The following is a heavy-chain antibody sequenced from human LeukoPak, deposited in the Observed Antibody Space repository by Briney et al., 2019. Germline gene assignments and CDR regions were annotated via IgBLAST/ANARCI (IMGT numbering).Heavy chain of an antibody. CDR1: GFTFSNCA. Sequence: GGSLRLSCAASGFTFSNCAMHWVRQAPGRGLEWVAVISYDGTNKYYADSVKGRFTISRDNSKNTLYLQMNSMRAEDTAVYYCARDMSSSWYFDYWGQGTLVTVSS. J-gene: IGHJ4*02. D-gene: IGHD6-13*01. CDR2: ISYDGTNK. CDR3: ARDMSSSWYFDY. V-gene: IGHV3-30-3*01.